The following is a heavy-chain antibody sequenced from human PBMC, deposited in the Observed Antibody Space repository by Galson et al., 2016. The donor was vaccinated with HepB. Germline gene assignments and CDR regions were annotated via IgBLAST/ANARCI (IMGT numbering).Heavy chain of an antibody. D-gene: IGHD2-21*02. CDR1: GFTFATYP. V-gene: IGHV3-23*01. Sequence: SLRLSCAGSGFTFATYPMSWVRQAPGKGLEWVSGIGGRGGTTYYADSVEGRFTISRDNSKNTLYLQMKSLRAEDTAVYYCAKSTLGVTLESYYYGMDVWGQGTTVTVSS. J-gene: IGHJ6*02. CDR2: IGGRGGTT. CDR3: AKSTLGVTLESYYYGMDV.